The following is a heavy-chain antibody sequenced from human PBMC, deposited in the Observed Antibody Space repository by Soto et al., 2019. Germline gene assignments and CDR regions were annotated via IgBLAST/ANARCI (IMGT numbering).Heavy chain of an antibody. CDR3: ARYLGEVGPAYDAFDI. J-gene: IGHJ3*02. D-gene: IGHD2-2*01. CDR1: GFTFSSYS. V-gene: IGHV3-21*01. CDR2: ISSSSSYI. Sequence: GGSLRLSCAASGFTFSSYSMNWVRQAPGKGLEWVSSISSSSSYIYYADSVKGRFTISRDNAKNSLYLQMNSLRAEDTAVYYCARYLGEVGPAYDAFDIWGQRTMVTVSS.